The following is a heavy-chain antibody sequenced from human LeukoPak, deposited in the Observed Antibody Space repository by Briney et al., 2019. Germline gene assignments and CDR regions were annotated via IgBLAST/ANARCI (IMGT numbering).Heavy chain of an antibody. D-gene: IGHD2-15*01. V-gene: IGHV3-66*01. Sequence: QAGGSLRLPCAASGFTVSSNYMSWVRQAPGKGLEWVSVIYGGGSTYYADSVKGRFTISRDNSKNTLYLQMNSLRAEDTAVYYCARDPTSRGWYYFDYWGQGTLVTVSS. J-gene: IGHJ4*02. CDR2: IYGGGST. CDR3: ARDPTSRGWYYFDY. CDR1: GFTVSSNY.